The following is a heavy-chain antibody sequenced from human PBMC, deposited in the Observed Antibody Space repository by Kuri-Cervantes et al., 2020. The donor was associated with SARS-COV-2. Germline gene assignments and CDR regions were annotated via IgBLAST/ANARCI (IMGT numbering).Heavy chain of an antibody. J-gene: IGHJ1*01. D-gene: IGHD2-2*01. CDR3: ASPSPGADVVVLPAGPRTESFQH. CDR1: GYSISSGYY. CDR2: IYHSGST. V-gene: IGHV4-38-2*01. Sequence: SETLSLTCAVSGYSISSGYYWGWLRQPPGKGLEWIGSIYHSGSTYYNPSVKRRVTISVDTSKNQFSLKLSSVTAADTAVYYCASPSPGADVVVLPAGPRTESFQHWGQGTMVTVSS.